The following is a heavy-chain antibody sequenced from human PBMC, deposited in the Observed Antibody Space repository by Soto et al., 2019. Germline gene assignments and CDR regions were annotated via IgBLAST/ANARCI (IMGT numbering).Heavy chain of an antibody. Sequence: QVQLVESGGGVVQPGRSLRLSCAASGFTFSSYGMHWVRQAPGKGLEWVAVISYDGSNKYYADSVKGRVTISRDNSKNTLYLQMNSLRAEDTAVYYCAKGSRIVVVTAPYDYWGQGTLVTVSS. V-gene: IGHV3-30*18. D-gene: IGHD2-21*02. CDR2: ISYDGSNK. CDR1: GFTFSSYG. J-gene: IGHJ4*02. CDR3: AKGSRIVVVTAPYDY.